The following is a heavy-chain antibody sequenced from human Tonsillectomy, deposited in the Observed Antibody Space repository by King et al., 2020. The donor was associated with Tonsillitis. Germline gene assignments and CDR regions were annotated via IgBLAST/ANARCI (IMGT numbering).Heavy chain of an antibody. CDR3: ARVSSWDYYVSSGYYTHNAFDI. Sequence: QLVQSGAEVKKPGASVKVSCKASGYTFTSYGISWVRQAPGQGLEWMGWISAYNGNTNYAQKLQGRVTMTTDTSTSPAYMELRSLRSDDTAVYYCARVSSWDYYVSSGYYTHNAFDIWGQGTMVTVSS. J-gene: IGHJ3*02. CDR2: ISAYNGNT. D-gene: IGHD3-22*01. V-gene: IGHV1-18*04. CDR1: GYTFTSYG.